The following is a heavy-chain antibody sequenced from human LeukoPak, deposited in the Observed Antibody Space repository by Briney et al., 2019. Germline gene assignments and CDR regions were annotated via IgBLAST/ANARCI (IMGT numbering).Heavy chain of an antibody. CDR1: GFTFSSYA. CDR3: AKDWDYYGSGSYSDY. CDR2: ISGSGGST. Sequence: GGSLRLSCAASGFTFSSYAMSWVRQAPGKGLEWVSAISGSGGSTYYADSVKGRFTISRDNSKNTLCLQMNSLRAEDTAVYYCAKDWDYYGSGSYSDYGGQGTLVTVSS. J-gene: IGHJ4*02. V-gene: IGHV3-23*01. D-gene: IGHD3-10*01.